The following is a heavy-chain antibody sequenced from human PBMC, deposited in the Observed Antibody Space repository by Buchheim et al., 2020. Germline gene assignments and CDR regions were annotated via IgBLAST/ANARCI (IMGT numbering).Heavy chain of an antibody. J-gene: IGHJ6*02. Sequence: EVQLLESGGGFVQPGGSLRLSCAASGFTFGDYAMSWVRQAPGKGLEWVSGISGRGGSTYYADSVKGRFTISRDNAKNSLYLQMNSLRAEDTAVYYCARDSLTVWFGDIYGMDVWGQGTT. V-gene: IGHV3-23*01. D-gene: IGHD3-10*01. CDR3: ARDSLTVWFGDIYGMDV. CDR1: GFTFGDYA. CDR2: ISGRGGST.